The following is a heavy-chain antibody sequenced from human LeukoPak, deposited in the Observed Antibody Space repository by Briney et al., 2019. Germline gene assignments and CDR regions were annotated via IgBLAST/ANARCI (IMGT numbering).Heavy chain of an antibody. CDR1: GFTFSSYA. CDR2: ISGSGGST. J-gene: IGHJ4*02. D-gene: IGHD3-22*01. CDR3: AKDPVTMIVVVIPYYFDY. V-gene: IGHV3-23*01. Sequence: PGGSLRLSCAASGFTFSSYAMSWVRQAPGKGLEWVSAISGSGGSTYYADSVEGRFTISRDNSKNTLYLQMNSLRAEDTAVYYCAKDPVTMIVVVIPYYFDYWGQGTLVTVSS.